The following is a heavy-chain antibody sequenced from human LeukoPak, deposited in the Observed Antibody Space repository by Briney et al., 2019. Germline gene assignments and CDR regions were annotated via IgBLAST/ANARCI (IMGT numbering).Heavy chain of an antibody. V-gene: IGHV3-49*04. CDR1: GFAFDDFA. CDR2: IRRRAYGGAA. J-gene: IGHJ4*02. Sequence: SGGSLRLSCTTSGFAFDDFAMRWVRQSAGRGLEWVGFIRRRAYGGAAEYAASVKGRFIISRDDSKGIAYLQMNSLKTEDTAVYYCSRNGLVDFDYWGQGSRAIVSP. CDR3: SRNGLVDFDY.